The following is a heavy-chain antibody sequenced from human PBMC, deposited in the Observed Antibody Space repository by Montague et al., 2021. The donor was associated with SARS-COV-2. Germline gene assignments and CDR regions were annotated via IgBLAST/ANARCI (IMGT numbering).Heavy chain of an antibody. J-gene: IGHJ5*01. CDR1: GAYIGSSFSY. Sequence: SETLSLTCTVPGAYIGSSFSYWGWIRQHPGKGLEWIGSIGYSASSFYNPSLRSRVTISEDTSRNQFSLKVTSVTAADTAVYYCAGYRVGTMLDSWGPGTLVTVSS. CDR2: IGYSASS. D-gene: IGHD1-1*01. V-gene: IGHV4-39*01. CDR3: AGYRVGTMLDS.